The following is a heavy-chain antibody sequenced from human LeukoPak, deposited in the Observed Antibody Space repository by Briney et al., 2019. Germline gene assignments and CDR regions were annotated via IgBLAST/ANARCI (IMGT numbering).Heavy chain of an antibody. V-gene: IGHV4-4*07. CDR1: GDSISNYY. Sequence: PSETLSLTCTVSGDSISNYYWSWIRQPAGKGLEWIGRIYTSGSTNYNPSLKSRVTMSVDTSKNQFSLELSSVTAADTAVYYCARVSLVRGAPDYYFDYWGQGTLVTVSS. D-gene: IGHD3-10*01. CDR3: ARVSLVRGAPDYYFDY. CDR2: IYTSGST. J-gene: IGHJ4*02.